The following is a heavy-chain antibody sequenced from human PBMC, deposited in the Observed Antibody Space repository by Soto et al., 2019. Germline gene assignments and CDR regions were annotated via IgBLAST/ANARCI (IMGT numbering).Heavy chain of an antibody. CDR3: ARHDGSWLLPFDP. D-gene: IGHD2-15*01. CDR1: GGSISSYY. J-gene: IGHJ5*02. CDR2: IYYSGST. V-gene: IGHV4-59*08. Sequence: SETLSLTCTVSGGSISSYYWSWIRQPPGKGLEWIGYIYYSGSTNYNPSLKSRVTISVDTSKNQFSLKLSSVTAADTAVYYCARHDGSWLLPFDPWGQGTLVTVSS.